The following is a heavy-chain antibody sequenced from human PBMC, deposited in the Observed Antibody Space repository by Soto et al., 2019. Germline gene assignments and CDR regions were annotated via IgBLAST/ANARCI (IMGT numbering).Heavy chain of an antibody. J-gene: IGHJ6*03. D-gene: IGHD3-3*01. CDR3: ASNYYDFWSGYDDYYYLDV. Sequence: QVQLVESGGGVVQPGRSLRLSCAASGFTFTTCGMHWVRQAPGKGLEWVALISHDGSNKYYAESVKGRFTISRDNSKNTLNLQMNSLRAEDTAVYYCASNYYDFWSGYDDYYYLDVWGKGTTVTVSS. CDR2: ISHDGSNK. V-gene: IGHV3-30*03. CDR1: GFTFTTCG.